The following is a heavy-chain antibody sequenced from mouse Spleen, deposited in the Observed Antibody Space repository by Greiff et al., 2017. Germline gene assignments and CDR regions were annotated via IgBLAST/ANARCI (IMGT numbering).Heavy chain of an antibody. J-gene: IGHJ3*01. CDR2: IWSGGST. Sequence: VQLQESGPGLVQPSQSLSITCTVSGFSLTSYGVHWVRQSPGKGLEWLGVIWSGGSTDYNAAFISRLSISKDNSKSQVFFKMNSLQADDTAIYYCARVGAYGTFAYWGQGTLVTVSA. D-gene: IGHD2-1*01. V-gene: IGHV2-2*01. CDR3: ARVGAYGTFAY. CDR1: GFSLTSYG.